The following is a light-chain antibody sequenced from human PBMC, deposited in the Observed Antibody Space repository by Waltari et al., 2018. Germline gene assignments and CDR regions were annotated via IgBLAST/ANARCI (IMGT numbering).Light chain of an antibody. CDR3: QQYGSSIMYT. V-gene: IGKV3-20*01. Sequence: VLTQSPGTLSLSPGERATLSCRASQSLTKKSLAWYQQTPGQAPRLLIYGASSRAAGIQDRVSGSGSGTDCTRTSSRLEPEDFAVYYCQQYGSSIMYTFGQGTKLEIK. CDR2: GAS. J-gene: IGKJ2*01. CDR1: QSLTKKS.